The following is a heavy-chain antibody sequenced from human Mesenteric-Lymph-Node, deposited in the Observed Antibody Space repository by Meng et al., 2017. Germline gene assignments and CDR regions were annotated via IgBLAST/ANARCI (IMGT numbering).Heavy chain of an antibody. CDR1: GYSFTTYG. Sequence: QVQLVQSGAEVRNPGASVKVYCKTSGYSFTTYGIHWVRQAPGQSLEWTGWVNAASGNTRYSQKFQDRVTINRDTSASSAYMEVSSLRSEDTAVYYCAKSSLHAGTLYFDSWGQGTLVTVSS. D-gene: IGHD2-21*02. J-gene: IGHJ4*02. CDR3: AKSSLHAGTLYFDS. V-gene: IGHV1-3*01. CDR2: VNAASGNT.